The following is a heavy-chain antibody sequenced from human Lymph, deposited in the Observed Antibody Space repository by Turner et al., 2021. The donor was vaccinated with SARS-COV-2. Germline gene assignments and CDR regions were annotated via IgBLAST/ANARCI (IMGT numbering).Heavy chain of an antibody. Sequence: HVQLVQSGAEVHKAASSVYVSYNASEGTFSSYAINWVRQAPGQGLEWMGRIIPILGIANYAQKFQGRVTITADKSTSTAYMELSSLRSEDTAVYYCARGRLDSFGGGYYSWFDPWGQGTLVTVSS. V-gene: IGHV1-69*04. CDR1: EGTFSSYA. D-gene: IGHD1-26*01. J-gene: IGHJ5*02. CDR2: IIPILGIA. CDR3: ARGRLDSFGGGYYSWFDP.